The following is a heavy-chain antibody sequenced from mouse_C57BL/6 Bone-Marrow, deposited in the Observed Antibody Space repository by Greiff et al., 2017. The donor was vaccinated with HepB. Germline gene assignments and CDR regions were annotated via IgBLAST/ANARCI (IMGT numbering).Heavy chain of an antibody. J-gene: IGHJ4*01. CDR1: GFNIKDYY. D-gene: IGHD1-1*01. Sequence: EVQLQESGAELVKPGASVKLSCTASGFNIKDYYMHWVKQRTEQGLEWIGRIDPEDGETKYALKFQGKATITADTSSNTAYLQLSSLTSEDTAVYYCARTPITTVVADAMDYWGQGTSVTVSS. V-gene: IGHV14-2*01. CDR2: IDPEDGET. CDR3: ARTPITTVVADAMDY.